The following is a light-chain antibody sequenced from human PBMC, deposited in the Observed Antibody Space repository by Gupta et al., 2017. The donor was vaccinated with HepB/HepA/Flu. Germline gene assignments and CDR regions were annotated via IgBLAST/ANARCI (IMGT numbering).Light chain of an antibody. J-gene: IGKJ1*01. CDR2: GAS. Sequence: EIVLTQSPGTLSLSPGERATRSCRASQSVSSSYLAWYQQKPGQAPRLLIYGASSRATGIPDRFSGSGSGTDCTFTISRLEPEDFAVYYCQQYGSSPRTFGQGTKVEIK. V-gene: IGKV3-20*01. CDR1: QSVSSSY. CDR3: QQYGSSPRT.